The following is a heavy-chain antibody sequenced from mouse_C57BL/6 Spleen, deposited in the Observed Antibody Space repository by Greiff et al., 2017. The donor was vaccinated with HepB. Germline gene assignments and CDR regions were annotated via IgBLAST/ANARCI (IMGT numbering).Heavy chain of an antibody. CDR1: GFTFSDYG. D-gene: IGHD3-2*02. CDR2: ISSGSSTI. V-gene: IGHV5-17*01. Sequence: EVKLMESGGGLVKPGGSLKLSCAASGFTFSDYGMHWVRQAPEKGLEWVAYISSGSSTIYYADTVKGRFTISRDNAKNTLFLQMTSLRSEDTAMYYCARETAQATNYFDYWGQGTTLTVSS. J-gene: IGHJ2*01. CDR3: ARETAQATNYFDY.